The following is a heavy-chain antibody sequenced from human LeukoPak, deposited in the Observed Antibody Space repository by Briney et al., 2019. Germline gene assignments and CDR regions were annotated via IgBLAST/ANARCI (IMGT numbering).Heavy chain of an antibody. CDR3: VREGSTIYDFDH. D-gene: IGHD3-3*01. Sequence: GASVKVSCKASGYIFTGYYMHWVRQAPGQGLEWMGWINPNSGGTNYAQKFQGRVTMTRDTSISTAYMELRSLRSDDTAVYFCVREGSTIYDFDHWGQGTLVTVSS. J-gene: IGHJ4*02. CDR2: INPNSGGT. V-gene: IGHV1-2*02. CDR1: GYIFTGYY.